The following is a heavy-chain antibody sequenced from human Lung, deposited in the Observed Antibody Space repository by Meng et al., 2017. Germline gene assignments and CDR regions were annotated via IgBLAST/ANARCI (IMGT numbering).Heavy chain of an antibody. CDR2: LIPVLNKA. CDR1: GGSFSTYT. Sequence: QVQLVQSGAEVKKPGSSLKVACKTSGGSFSTYTFSWVRQAPGQGLEWMGGLIPVLNKAKSAPRFQDRVTFTADETTTTAYMELSSLTFEDTAVYFCARGRGNQPLFDFWGQGTLVTVSS. V-gene: IGHV1-69*10. CDR3: ARGRGNQPLFDF. J-gene: IGHJ4*02. D-gene: IGHD2/OR15-2a*01.